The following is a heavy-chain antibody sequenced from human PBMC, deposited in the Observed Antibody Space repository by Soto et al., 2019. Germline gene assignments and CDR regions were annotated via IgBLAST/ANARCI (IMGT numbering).Heavy chain of an antibody. CDR1: GYTFTSYD. Sequence: QVQLVQSGAEVKKPGASVKVSCKASGYTFTSYDIHWVRQATGQGLEWMGWMNPYSGNTGYAQKFQGRVTMTRNTSISTAYMELGSLRSEDTAVYYCARLFTVRGGSGSDYWGQGTLVTVSS. CDR3: ARLFTVRGGSGSDY. CDR2: MNPYSGNT. D-gene: IGHD1-26*01. J-gene: IGHJ4*02. V-gene: IGHV1-8*01.